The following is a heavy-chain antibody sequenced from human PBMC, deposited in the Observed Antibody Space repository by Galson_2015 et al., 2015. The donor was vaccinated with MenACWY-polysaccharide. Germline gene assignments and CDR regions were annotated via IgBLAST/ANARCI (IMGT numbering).Heavy chain of an antibody. Sequence: SETLSLTCTVSGVPIKTAYYWGCIRQPLGKGLEWIGSFHYRGITNYNPALMSRSTISFDTSSNQFSLRLSPATAADTAVYYCARSYAPEWYPLCYWGQGILVTVSS. CDR2: FHYRGIT. CDR3: ARSYAPEWYPLCY. V-gene: IGHV4-39*01. J-gene: IGHJ4*02. D-gene: IGHD3-16*01. CDR1: GVPIKTAYY.